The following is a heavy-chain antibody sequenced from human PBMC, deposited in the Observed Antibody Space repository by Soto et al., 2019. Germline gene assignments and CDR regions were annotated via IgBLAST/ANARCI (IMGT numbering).Heavy chain of an antibody. Sequence: QVQLVESGGGVVQPGRSLRLSCAASGFTFSSYAMHWVRQAPGKGLEWVAVISYDGSNKYYADSVKGRFTISRDNSKNTLYLQINSLRAEDTAVYYCRVSVTDYYGMDVWGQGTTVTVSS. J-gene: IGHJ6*02. V-gene: IGHV3-30-3*01. CDR1: GFTFSSYA. CDR2: ISYDGSNK. CDR3: RVSVTDYYGMDV. D-gene: IGHD4-17*01.